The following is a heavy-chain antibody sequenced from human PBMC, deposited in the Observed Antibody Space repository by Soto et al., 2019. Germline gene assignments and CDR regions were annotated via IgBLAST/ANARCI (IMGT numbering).Heavy chain of an antibody. V-gene: IGHV2-5*02. Sequence: QITLKESGPTLVKPTQTLTLTCTFSGFSLTTRGVGVGWIRQPPGKALEWLALIYWDDDKRYSPSLMSRLTITKDTSKNQVVLTMTNMDPVDTGTYYCAHLRRYFDWLSGGYFDYWGQGTLVTVSS. D-gene: IGHD3-9*01. CDR1: GFSLTTRGVG. J-gene: IGHJ4*02. CDR2: IYWDDDK. CDR3: AHLRRYFDWLSGGYFDY.